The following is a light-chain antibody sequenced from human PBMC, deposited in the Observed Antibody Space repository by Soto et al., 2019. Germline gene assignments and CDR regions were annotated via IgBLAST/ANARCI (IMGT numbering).Light chain of an antibody. CDR1: SSDVGDNNY. J-gene: IGLJ3*02. Sequence: QSVLTQPASVSGSPGQSITISCTGTSSDVGDNNYVSWYQHHPGKAPKLMIYEVSNRPSGVSDRFSGSKSGNTASLTISGLQAEDEADYYCSSYTSTNTWLFGGGTKLTVL. CDR3: SSYTSTNTWL. CDR2: EVS. V-gene: IGLV2-14*01.